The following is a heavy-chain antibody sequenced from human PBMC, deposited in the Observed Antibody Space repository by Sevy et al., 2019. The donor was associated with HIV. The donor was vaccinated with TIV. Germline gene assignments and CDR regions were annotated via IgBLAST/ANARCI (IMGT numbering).Heavy chain of an antibody. D-gene: IGHD2-2*02. J-gene: IGHJ6*02. Sequence: GGSLRLSCAASGFTFSSYWMSWVRQAPGKGLEWVANIKQDGSEKYYVDSVKGRFTISRDNAKNSLYLQMNSLRAEDTAMYYCATSRVGYCSSTSCYTLNYYYYGMDVWGQGTTVTVSS. CDR1: GFTFSSYW. CDR3: ATSRVGYCSSTSCYTLNYYYYGMDV. CDR2: IKQDGSEK. V-gene: IGHV3-7*01.